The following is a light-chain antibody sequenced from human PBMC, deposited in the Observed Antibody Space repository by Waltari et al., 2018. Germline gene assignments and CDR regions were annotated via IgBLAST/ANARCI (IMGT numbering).Light chain of an antibody. CDR3: QQRSNWPPNT. Sequence: EIVLTQSPATLSLSPGERATLSCRASHSVGSYLAWYQQQPGQAPRLLIYDASNRATGIPARFSGSGSGTDFTLTISSLEPEDAAVYYCQQRSNWPPNTFGQGTKLEIK. V-gene: IGKV3-11*01. J-gene: IGKJ2*01. CDR1: HSVGSY. CDR2: DAS.